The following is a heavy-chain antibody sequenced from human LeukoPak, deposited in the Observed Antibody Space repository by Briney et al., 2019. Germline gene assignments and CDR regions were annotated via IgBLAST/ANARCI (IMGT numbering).Heavy chain of an antibody. CDR2: FRGDGGST. V-gene: IGHV3-23*01. D-gene: IGHD3-10*01. CDR3: AKDGYGSGGRWFDP. CDR1: GFTFSTFG. Sequence: GGSLRLSCEVSGFTFSTFGMNWLRQAPGKGLEWVSSFRGDGGSTYYAESVKGRFTISRDNSKNTVYLQMNNLRVEDAAIYYCAKDGYGSGGRWFDPWGQGTLVTVSS. J-gene: IGHJ5*02.